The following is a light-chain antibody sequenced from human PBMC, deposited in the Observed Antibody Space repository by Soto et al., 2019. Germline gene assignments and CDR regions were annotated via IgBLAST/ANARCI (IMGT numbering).Light chain of an antibody. CDR1: QSVSSN. CDR3: QQYNNWVIT. V-gene: IGKV3-15*01. J-gene: IGKJ5*01. CDR2: GAS. Sequence: EIVMTQSPATLSVSPGERATLSCRASQSVSSNLAWYQQKPGQAPRLLIYGASTRATGIPARFSGSGSGTEFTLTISGLQSEDFAVYYCQQYNNWVITFGQGTRLEIK.